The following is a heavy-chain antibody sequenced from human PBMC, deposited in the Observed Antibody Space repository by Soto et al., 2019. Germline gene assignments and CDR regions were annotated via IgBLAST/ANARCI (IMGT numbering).Heavy chain of an antibody. D-gene: IGHD6-19*01. J-gene: IGHJ4*02. CDR3: ARGAVAGTFDY. V-gene: IGHV1-18*01. Sequence: VNVSCKASGYSFSSYGISWVLKAPGQGLEWMGWISAYNGNTNYAQKLQGRVTMTTDTSTSTAYMELRSLRSDDTAVYYCARGAVAGTFDYWGQGTLVTVSS. CDR2: ISAYNGNT. CDR1: GYSFSSYG.